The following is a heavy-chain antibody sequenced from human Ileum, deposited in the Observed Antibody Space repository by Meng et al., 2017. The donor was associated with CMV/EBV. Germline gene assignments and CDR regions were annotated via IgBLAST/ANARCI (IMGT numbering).Heavy chain of an antibody. D-gene: IGHD2-2*01. J-gene: IGHJ5*02. Sequence: YTFTGYYMHWVRQAPGQGLEWMGWINPNSGGTSYAQKFQGRVTMTRDTSISTAYMELSRLRSDDTAVYYCARGPQYGIVVVPAGAFDPWGQGTLVTVSS. CDR2: INPNSGGT. CDR1: YTFTGYY. V-gene: IGHV1-2*02. CDR3: ARGPQYGIVVVPAGAFDP.